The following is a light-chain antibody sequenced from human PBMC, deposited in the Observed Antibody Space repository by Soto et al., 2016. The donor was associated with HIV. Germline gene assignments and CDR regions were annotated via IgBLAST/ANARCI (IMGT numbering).Light chain of an antibody. J-gene: IGKJ2*01. V-gene: IGKV1-6*01. CDR3: LQDYSYPYT. CDR1: QGIKNE. CDR2: STS. Sequence: AIQMTQSPSSLSGSVGDRVTITCRASQGIKNELGWYQQKPGKAPKLLIYSTSILGSGVPSRFSGSASGTDFTLTISSLQPEDPASYFCLQDYSYPYTFGQGTKLEIK.